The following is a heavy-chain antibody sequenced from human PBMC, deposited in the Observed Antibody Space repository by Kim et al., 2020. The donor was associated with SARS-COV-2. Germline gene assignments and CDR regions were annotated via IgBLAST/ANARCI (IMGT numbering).Heavy chain of an antibody. Sequence: ASVKVSCKASGYTFTSYDINWVRQATGQGLEWMGWMNPNSGNTGYAQKFQGRVTMTRNTSISTAYMELSSLRSEDTAVYYCARVRGNIVVVPAATGTQYYYYYYMDVWGKGTTVTVSS. J-gene: IGHJ6*03. CDR2: MNPNSGNT. CDR1: GYTFTSYD. CDR3: ARVRGNIVVVPAATGTQYYYYYYMDV. D-gene: IGHD2-2*01. V-gene: IGHV1-8*01.